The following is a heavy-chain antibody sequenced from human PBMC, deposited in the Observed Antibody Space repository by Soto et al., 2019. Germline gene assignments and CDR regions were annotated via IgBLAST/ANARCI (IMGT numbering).Heavy chain of an antibody. CDR2: IYYSGST. D-gene: IGHD4-4*01. CDR3: ARDLVSNYGYYYGMDV. CDR1: GGSISSSSYY. J-gene: IGHJ6*02. V-gene: IGHV4-39*02. Sequence: PSETLSLTCTVSGGSISSSSYYWGWIRQPPGKGLEWIGRIYYSGSTYYNPPLKSRVTISVDTSKNQFSLKLSSVTAADTAVYYCARDLVSNYGYYYGMDVWGQGTTVTVSS.